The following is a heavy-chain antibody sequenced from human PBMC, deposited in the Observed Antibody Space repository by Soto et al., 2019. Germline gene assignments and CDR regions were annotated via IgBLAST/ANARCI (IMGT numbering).Heavy chain of an antibody. Sequence: SETLSLTCAVYGGSFSGYYLSWIRQPPGKGLEWIGEINHSGSTNYNPSLKSRVTISVDTSKNQFSLKLSSVTAADTAVYYCARGPFTIFGVVAYRKYFDYWGQGTLVTVSS. V-gene: IGHV4-34*01. CDR1: GGSFSGYY. CDR2: INHSGST. CDR3: ARGPFTIFGVVAYRKYFDY. D-gene: IGHD3-3*01. J-gene: IGHJ4*02.